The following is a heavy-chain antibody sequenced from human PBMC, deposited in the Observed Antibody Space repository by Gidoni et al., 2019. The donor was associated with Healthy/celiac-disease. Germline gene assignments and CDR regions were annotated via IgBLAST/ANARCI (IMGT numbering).Heavy chain of an antibody. V-gene: IGHV1-69*06. J-gene: IGHJ4*02. CDR1: GGTFSSYA. D-gene: IGHD2-21*02. Sequence: QVQLVQSGAEVKKPGSSVKVSCKAYGGTFSSYAISWVRQAPGQGLEWMGGIIPIFGTANSAQKFQGRVTITADKSTSTAYMELRSLRSEDTAVYYCARSDPGGNSFDYWGQGTLVTASS. CDR2: IIPIFGTA. CDR3: ARSDPGGNSFDY.